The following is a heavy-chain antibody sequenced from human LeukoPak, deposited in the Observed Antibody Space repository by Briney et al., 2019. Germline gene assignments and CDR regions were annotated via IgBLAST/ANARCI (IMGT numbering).Heavy chain of an antibody. Sequence: SETLSLTCTVSGGSISSYYWSWIRQPPGKGLEWIGYYSGSTYYNPSLRSRVTISVDTSKNQFSLKLSSVTAADTAVYYCARSSEGRYYYDSSGFSYYYYYMDVWGKGTTVTISS. CDR2: YSGST. CDR3: ARSSEGRYYYDSSGFSYYYYYMDV. V-gene: IGHV4-59*01. D-gene: IGHD3-22*01. J-gene: IGHJ6*03. CDR1: GGSISSYY.